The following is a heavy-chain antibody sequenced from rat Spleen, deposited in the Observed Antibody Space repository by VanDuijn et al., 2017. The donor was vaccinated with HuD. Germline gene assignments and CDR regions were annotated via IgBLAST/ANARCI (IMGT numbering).Heavy chain of an antibody. V-gene: IGHV5S23*01. CDR2: ISTGGGNT. CDR1: GFTFSNYD. J-gene: IGHJ2*01. D-gene: IGHD1-2*01. CDR3: ARETIAAPYFDY. Sequence: EVQLVESGGGLVQPGRSLKLSCAASGFTFSNYDMAWVRQAPTKGLEWVASISTGGGNTYYRDSVKGRFTISRDNAKSTLYLQMDSLRSEDTATYYCARETIAAPYFDYWGQGVMVTVSS.